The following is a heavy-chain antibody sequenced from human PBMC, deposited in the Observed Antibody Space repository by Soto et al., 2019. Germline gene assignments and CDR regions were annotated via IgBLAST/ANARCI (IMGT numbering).Heavy chain of an antibody. CDR2: INWNGGST. V-gene: IGHV3-20*01. J-gene: IGHJ3*01. Sequence: GGSLRLSCAASGFTFDDYGMSWVRQAPGKGLERVSGINWNGGSTGYADSVKGRFTISRDNSKNALYLQMNSLRADDTAVYHCTRGLGSLDPFDAWGPGTRVTVSS. CDR1: GFTFDDYG. D-gene: IGHD3-16*01. CDR3: TRGLGSLDPFDA.